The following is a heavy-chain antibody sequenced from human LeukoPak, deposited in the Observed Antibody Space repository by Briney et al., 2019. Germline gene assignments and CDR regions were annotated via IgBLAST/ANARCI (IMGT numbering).Heavy chain of an antibody. D-gene: IGHD3-22*01. V-gene: IGHV1-69*01. CDR1: GGTFSSYA. J-gene: IGHJ4*02. CDR3: AREWGLESSGYYYAY. Sequence: ASVKVSCKASGGTFSSYAISWVRQAPGQGLEWMRGIIPIFGTANFAQKFQGRVSITADESTSTAFMELSSLRSEDTAVYYCAREWGLESSGYYYAYWGQGTLVTVSS. CDR2: IIPIFGTA.